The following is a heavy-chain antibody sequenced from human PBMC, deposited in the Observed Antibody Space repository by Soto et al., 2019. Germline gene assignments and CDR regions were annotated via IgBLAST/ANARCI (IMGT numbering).Heavy chain of an antibody. CDR2: VTEDGSGA. D-gene: IGHD6-19*01. J-gene: IGHJ4*02. Sequence: EVQLVESGGRLVQPGGSLRLSCVASGFTFSDSWMHWVRQAPGKGLVWVSRVTEDGSGANYADSVQVRFTISRDNAQHTVYMQMNSPTADETGGYYCARVAVVTRGIDSWGQGTLVTVSS. V-gene: IGHV3-74*01. CDR1: GFTFSDSW. CDR3: ARVAVVTRGIDS.